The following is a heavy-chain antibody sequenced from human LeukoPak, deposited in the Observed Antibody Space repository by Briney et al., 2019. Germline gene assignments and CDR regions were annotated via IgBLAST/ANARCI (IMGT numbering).Heavy chain of an antibody. Sequence: GGSLRLSCAASGFTFSSYSMNWVRQAPGKGLEWVSSISGSSSYIYYADSVKGRFTISRDNAKNSLYLQMNSLRAEDTAVYYCARGMDSGDYWGQGTLVTVSS. CDR2: ISGSSSYI. CDR3: ARGMDSGDY. CDR1: GFTFSSYS. J-gene: IGHJ4*02. V-gene: IGHV3-21*01. D-gene: IGHD2-2*03.